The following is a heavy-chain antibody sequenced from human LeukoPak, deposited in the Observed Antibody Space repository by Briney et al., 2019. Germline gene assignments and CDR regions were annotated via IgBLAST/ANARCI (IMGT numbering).Heavy chain of an antibody. D-gene: IGHD1-7*01. V-gene: IGHV3-23*01. CDR1: GFTFSSCT. J-gene: IGHJ4*02. Sequence: GGSLRLSCAASGFTFSSCTMGWVRQAPGKGLEWVSTITDGGGHSYYADSMKGRFRVSRDNFKNTLYLQMDSLRAEDTALYFCAREPAGTYGRYHDYWGQGTLVTVSS. CDR3: AREPAGTYGRYHDY. CDR2: ITDGGGHS.